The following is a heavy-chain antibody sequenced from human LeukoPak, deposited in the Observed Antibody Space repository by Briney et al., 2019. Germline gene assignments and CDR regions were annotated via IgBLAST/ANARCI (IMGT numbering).Heavy chain of an antibody. Sequence: SQTLSLTCTVSGGSISSYYWSWIRQPPGKGLEWIGYIYYSGSTNYNPSLKSRVTISVDTSKNQFSLKLSSVTAADTAVYYCARDRGTYLSFDYWGQGTLVTVSS. CDR2: IYYSGST. D-gene: IGHD1-1*01. V-gene: IGHV4-59*01. CDR3: ARDRGTYLSFDY. CDR1: GGSISSYY. J-gene: IGHJ4*02.